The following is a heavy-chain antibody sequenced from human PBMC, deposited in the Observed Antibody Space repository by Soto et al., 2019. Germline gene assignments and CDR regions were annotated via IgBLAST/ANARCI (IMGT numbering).Heavy chain of an antibody. V-gene: IGHV4-30-2*01. D-gene: IGHD3-16*01. CDR2: IYHSETT. Sequence: SETLSLTCAVSGVSISRGDYSWSWIRQPPGKGLEWIGYIYHSETTYYNPSFKSRVTMSVDTSKSQFSLKLTSVTAADTAVYYCATLQVYASPRWLDPWGQGTLVTVSS. J-gene: IGHJ5*02. CDR1: GVSISRGDYS. CDR3: ATLQVYASPRWLDP.